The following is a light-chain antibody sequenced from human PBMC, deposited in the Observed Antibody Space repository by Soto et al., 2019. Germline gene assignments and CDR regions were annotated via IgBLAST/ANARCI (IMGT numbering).Light chain of an antibody. CDR2: EGS. CDR1: SSDVGSYNL. Sequence: QPVLTQPASVSGSPGQSITISCTGTSSDVGSYNLVSWYQQHPGKAPKLMIYEGSKRPSGVSNRFSGSKSGNTASLTISGLQAEDEADYYCCSHAGSSTHVVFGGGTKVTVL. V-gene: IGLV2-23*01. CDR3: CSHAGSSTHVV. J-gene: IGLJ2*01.